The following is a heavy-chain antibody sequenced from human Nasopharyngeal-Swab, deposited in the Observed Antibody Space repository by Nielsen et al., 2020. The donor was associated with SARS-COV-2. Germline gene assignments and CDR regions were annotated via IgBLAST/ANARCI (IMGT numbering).Heavy chain of an antibody. CDR3: ARGLTGHIVQWIPSPY. Sequence: GGSLRLSCAASGFSITTYGMTWVRQAPGKGLELVSGISELGSGIYYADSVRGRFTISRDTSKNTVYLQMNTVRVEDTGLYYCARGLTGHIVQWIPSPYWGQGTLVTVSS. D-gene: IGHD1-14*01. CDR1: GFSITTYG. CDR2: ISELGSGI. V-gene: IGHV3-23*01. J-gene: IGHJ4*02.